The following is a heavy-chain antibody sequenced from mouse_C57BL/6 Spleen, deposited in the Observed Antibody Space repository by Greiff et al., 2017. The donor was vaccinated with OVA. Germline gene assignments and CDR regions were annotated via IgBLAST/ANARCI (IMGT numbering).Heavy chain of an antibody. J-gene: IGHJ4*01. CDR2: IYPGNSDT. CDR1: GYTFTSYW. Sequence: VQLKESGTVLARPGASVKMSCKTSGYTFTSYWMHWVKQRPGQGLEWIGAIYPGNSDTSYNQKFKGKAKLTAVTSASTAYMERSSLTNEDSAVYYCTLITTVVATKEDYAMDYWGQGTSVTVSS. CDR3: TLITTVVATKEDYAMDY. V-gene: IGHV1-5*01. D-gene: IGHD1-1*01.